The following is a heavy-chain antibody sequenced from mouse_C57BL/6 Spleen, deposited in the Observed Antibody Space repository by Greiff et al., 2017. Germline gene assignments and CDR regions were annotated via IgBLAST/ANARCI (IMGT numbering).Heavy chain of an antibody. D-gene: IGHD3-2*02. J-gene: IGHJ4*01. CDR3: TRRGWGNYAMDY. V-gene: IGHV1-5*01. CDR2: IYPGNSDT. Sequence: VQLQQSGTVLARPGASVKMSCKTSGYTFTSYWMHWVKQRPGQGLEWIGAIYPGNSDTSYNQKFKGKAKLTAVTSASTAYLELSSLTNEDSAVYYCTRRGWGNYAMDYWGQGTSVTVSS. CDR1: GYTFTSYW.